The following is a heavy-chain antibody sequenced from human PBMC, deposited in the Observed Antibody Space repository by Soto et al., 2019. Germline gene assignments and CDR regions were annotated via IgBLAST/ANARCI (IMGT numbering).Heavy chain of an antibody. CDR2: INPSGGST. V-gene: IGHV1-46*01. CDR1: GYTFTSYY. Sequence: GGSVKVSCKASGYTFTSYYIHWVRQAPGQGLEWMGIINPSGGSTSYAQKFQGRVTMTRDTSTSTVYMELSSLRSEDTAVYYCARDHRLDSSLSYRTFDYWGQGTLVTVSS. J-gene: IGHJ4*02. D-gene: IGHD3-22*01. CDR3: ARDHRLDSSLSYRTFDY.